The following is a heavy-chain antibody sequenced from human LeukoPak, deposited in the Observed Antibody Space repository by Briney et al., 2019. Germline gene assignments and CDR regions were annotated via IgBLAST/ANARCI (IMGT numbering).Heavy chain of an antibody. CDR2: IRSKTYGGTT. D-gene: IGHD2-15*01. V-gene: IGHV3-49*04. Sequence: PGGSLPLPCTASGFTFGDNAMNWVRQAPGKGLEWVGLIRSKTYGGTTEYAASVKGRFTISRDDSKSIGYLQMNSLKTEDTALYYCTRAVVANDYFYNGMDVWGQGTTVTVSS. J-gene: IGHJ6*02. CDR3: TRAVVANDYFYNGMDV. CDR1: GFTFGDNA.